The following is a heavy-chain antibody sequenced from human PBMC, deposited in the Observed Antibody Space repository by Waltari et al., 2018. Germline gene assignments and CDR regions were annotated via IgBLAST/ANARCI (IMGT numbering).Heavy chain of an antibody. J-gene: IGHJ4*02. Sequence: EVQLVQSGAEVKKPGESLKISCKGSGYNFTDYWIGWVRQMPGRGLEWMGIMYPGDSDTRYSPSFQGQITISADKSISTAYLRWSNLKASDTAMYFCTTSFSNGTSDFDYWGQGTLVTVSS. CDR2: MYPGDSDT. V-gene: IGHV5-51*01. CDR1: GYNFTDYW. D-gene: IGHD1-1*01. CDR3: TTSFSNGTSDFDY.